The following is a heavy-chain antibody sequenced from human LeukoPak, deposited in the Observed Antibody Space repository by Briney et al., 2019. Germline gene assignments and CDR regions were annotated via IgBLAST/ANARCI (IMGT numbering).Heavy chain of an antibody. Sequence: GGSLRLSCAASGLTFNSYAMSWVRQAPGKGLEWVSAISGSGGSTYYADSVKGRFTISRDNSKNTLYLQMNSLRAEDTAVYYCAKYRQWNGGYDYWGQGTLVTVSS. CDR3: AKYRQWNGGYDY. CDR1: GLTFNSYA. V-gene: IGHV3-23*01. D-gene: IGHD1-1*01. J-gene: IGHJ4*02. CDR2: ISGSGGST.